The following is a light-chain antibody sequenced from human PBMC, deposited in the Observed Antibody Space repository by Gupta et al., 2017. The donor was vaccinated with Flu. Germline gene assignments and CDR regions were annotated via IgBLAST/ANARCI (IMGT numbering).Light chain of an antibody. V-gene: IGKV1-39*01. CDR1: QSITSY. CDR2: GAS. J-gene: IGKJ2*01. Sequence: EIQMTQSPSSLSASVGDRVTITCRASQSITSYLNWYQHIPGRAPKLLIYGASSLESGVPLRFSGTGYGTDFTLIISSLQPEDSATYYCQQSNSTPHTFGQGTKLEIK. CDR3: QQSNSTPHT.